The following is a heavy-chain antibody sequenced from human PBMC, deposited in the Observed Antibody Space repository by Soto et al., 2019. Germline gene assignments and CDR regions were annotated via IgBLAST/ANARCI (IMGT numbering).Heavy chain of an antibody. CDR1: GFTFSSYA. CDR2: ISSNGGST. V-gene: IGHV3-64*04. CDR3: ARERVVNYTDYYFDY. D-gene: IGHD3-16*02. Sequence: PGGSLRLSCSASGFTFSSYAMHWVRQAPGKGLEYVSAISSNGGSTYYADSVKGRFTISRDNAKTSLYLQMNSLRPEDTAVYYCARERVVNYTDYYFDYWGHGTLVTVSS. J-gene: IGHJ4*01.